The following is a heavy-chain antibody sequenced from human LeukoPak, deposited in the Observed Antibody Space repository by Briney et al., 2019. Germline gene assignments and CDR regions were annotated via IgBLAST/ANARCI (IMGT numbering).Heavy chain of an antibody. V-gene: IGHV4-61*02. J-gene: IGHJ4*02. CDR2: IYTSGST. Sequence: SETLSLTCTVSGGSISSGSYYWSWIRQPAGKGLEWIGRIYTSGSTNYNPSLKSRVTISVDTSKNQFSLKLNSVTAADTAVYYCARHGTLDYGDYASFDYWGQGTLVTVSS. CDR1: GGSISSGSYY. D-gene: IGHD4-17*01. CDR3: ARHGTLDYGDYASFDY.